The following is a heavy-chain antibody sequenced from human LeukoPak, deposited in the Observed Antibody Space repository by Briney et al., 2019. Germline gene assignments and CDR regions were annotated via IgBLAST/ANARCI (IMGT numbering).Heavy chain of an antibody. D-gene: IGHD3-10*01. CDR1: GFTFSSYG. Sequence: GGSLRLSCAASGFTFSSYGIHWVRQAPGKGLEWVSSISSSSSYIYYADSVKGRFTISRDNAKNSLYLQMNSLRAEDTAVYYCARDLDLLWFGESDYWGQGTLVTVSS. J-gene: IGHJ4*02. V-gene: IGHV3-21*01. CDR2: ISSSSSYI. CDR3: ARDLDLLWFGESDY.